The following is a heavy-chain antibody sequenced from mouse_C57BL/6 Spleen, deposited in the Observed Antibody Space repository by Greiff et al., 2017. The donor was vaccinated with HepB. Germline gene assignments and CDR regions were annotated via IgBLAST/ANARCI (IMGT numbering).Heavy chain of an antibody. CDR1: GYSITSGYY. CDR3: ARYYYGSSYGGDY. V-gene: IGHV3-6*01. CDR2: ISYDGSN. D-gene: IGHD1-1*01. Sequence: EVQLVESGPGLVKPSQSLSLTCSVTGYSITSGYYWNWIRQFPGNKLEWMGYISYDGSNNYNPSLKNRISITRDTSKNQFFLKLNSVTTEDTATYYCARYYYGSSYGGDYWGQGTSVTVSS. J-gene: IGHJ4*01.